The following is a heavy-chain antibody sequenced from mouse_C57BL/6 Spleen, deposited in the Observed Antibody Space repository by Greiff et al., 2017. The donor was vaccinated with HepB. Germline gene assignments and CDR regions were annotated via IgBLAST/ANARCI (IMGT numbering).Heavy chain of an antibody. CDR2: INPNNGGT. Sequence: VQLQQSGAELAKPGASVKLSCKASGYTFTDYNMHWVKQSHGKSLEWIGYINPNNGGTSYNQKFKGKATLTVNKSSSTAYMELRSLTSEDSAVYYCARYPHCYSNYLDAMDYWGQGTSVTVSS. V-gene: IGHV1-22*01. J-gene: IGHJ4*01. CDR3: ARYPHCYSNYLDAMDY. CDR1: GYTFTDYN. D-gene: IGHD2-5*01.